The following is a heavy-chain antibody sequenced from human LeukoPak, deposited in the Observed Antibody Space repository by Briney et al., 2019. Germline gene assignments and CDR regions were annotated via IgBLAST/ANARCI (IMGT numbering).Heavy chain of an antibody. CDR2: ISGSGGST. J-gene: IGHJ3*02. Sequence: GGSLRLSCAASGFTFSSYAMSWVRQAPGKGLEWVSAISGSGGSTYYADSVKGRFTISRDNSKNTLYLQMNSLRAEDTAVYYCAKDPNYYESSGYYHDALDIWGQGRMVSVSS. V-gene: IGHV3-23*01. D-gene: IGHD3-22*01. CDR3: AKDPNYYESSGYYHDALDI. CDR1: GFTFSSYA.